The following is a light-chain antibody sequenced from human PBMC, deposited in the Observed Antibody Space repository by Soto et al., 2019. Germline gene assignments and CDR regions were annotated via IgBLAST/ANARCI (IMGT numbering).Light chain of an antibody. CDR2: GAS. Sequence: EIVMTQSPATLSVSPGERATVSCRASQSVSSNLAWYQQKPGQAPRLLIYGASTRATGIPARFSGSGSGTEFTLTISNLQPDDFATYFCQQYHNYPRTFGQGTKVDIK. CDR1: QSVSSN. J-gene: IGKJ1*01. CDR3: QQYHNYPRT. V-gene: IGKV3-15*01.